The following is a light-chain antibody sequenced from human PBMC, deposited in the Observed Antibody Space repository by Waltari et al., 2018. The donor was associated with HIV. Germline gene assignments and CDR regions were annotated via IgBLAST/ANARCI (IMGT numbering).Light chain of an antibody. CDR2: EDK. CDR3: QSYDSTNWV. Sequence: NFMLTQPHSVSESPGKTVTISCTRSSGSIVSTYVKWYQQRPGSAPTTVIYEDKQRPSGVPDRFSGSIDSSSNSASLTISGLKTEDEADYYCQSYDSTNWVFGGATKLTVL. J-gene: IGLJ3*02. CDR1: SGSIVSTY. V-gene: IGLV6-57*04.